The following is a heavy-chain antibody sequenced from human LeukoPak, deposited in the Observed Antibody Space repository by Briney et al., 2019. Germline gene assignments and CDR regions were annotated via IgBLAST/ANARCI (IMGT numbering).Heavy chain of an antibody. CDR3: AREARFALPVVGSGDY. J-gene: IGHJ4*02. CDR2: MFYNGAT. D-gene: IGHD6-19*01. CDR1: GGSISSNDYY. V-gene: IGHV4-39*07. Sequence: PSETLSLTCSVSGGSISSNDYYWGWIRQPPVKGLEWIGTMFYNGATKSNPSLSSRVTMSIDTSKNQFSLKLRSVTAADTAVYYCAREARFALPVVGSGDYWGQGTLVTVSS.